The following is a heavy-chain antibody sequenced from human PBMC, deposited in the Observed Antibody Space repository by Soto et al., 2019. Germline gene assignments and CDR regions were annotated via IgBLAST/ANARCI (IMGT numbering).Heavy chain of an antibody. CDR2: ISSSSSTR. CDR3: ATSPTMALGPQPPDY. CDR1: GFTFSSYS. V-gene: IGHV3-48*02. J-gene: IGHJ4*02. D-gene: IGHD3-10*01. Sequence: GGSLRLSCAASGFTFSSYSMNWVRQAPGKGLEWVSYISSSSSTRYYADSVKGRFTISRDNAKNSLYLQMNSLRDEDTAVYYCATSPTMALGPQPPDYWGQGTLVTVSS.